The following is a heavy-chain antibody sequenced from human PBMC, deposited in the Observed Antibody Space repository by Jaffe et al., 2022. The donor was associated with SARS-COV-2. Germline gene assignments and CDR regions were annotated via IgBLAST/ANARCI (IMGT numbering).Heavy chain of an antibody. CDR2: INAGNGNT. CDR3: ARDYRYYDSSGYNWDYYYYYGMDV. J-gene: IGHJ6*02. Sequence: QVQLVQSGAEVKKPGASVKVSCKASGYTFTSYAMHWVRQAPGQRLEWMGWINAGNGNTKYSQKFQGRVTITRDTSASTAYMELSSLRSEDTAVYYCARDYRYYDSSGYNWDYYYYYGMDVWGQGTTVTVSS. D-gene: IGHD3-22*01. CDR1: GYTFTSYA. V-gene: IGHV1-3*01.